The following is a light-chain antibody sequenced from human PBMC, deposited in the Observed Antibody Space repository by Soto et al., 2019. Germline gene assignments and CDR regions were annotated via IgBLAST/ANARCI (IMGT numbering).Light chain of an antibody. Sequence: QSALTQPASVSGSPGQSITISCTGTSSDVGAYNFVSWYQQHPVKAPKLIFYEVSNRPPWLSDRFSGSKSGTTASRTISGLQAEDEADYFCSSYTTNKTLLFGGGTKLTVL. CDR1: SSDVGAYNF. CDR3: SSYTTNKTLL. J-gene: IGLJ2*01. V-gene: IGLV2-14*01. CDR2: EVS.